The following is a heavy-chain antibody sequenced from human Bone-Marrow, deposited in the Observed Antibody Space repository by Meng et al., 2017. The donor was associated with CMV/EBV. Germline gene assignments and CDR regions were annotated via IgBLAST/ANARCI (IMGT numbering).Heavy chain of an antibody. V-gene: IGHV1-2*02. CDR1: GYTFTGYY. D-gene: IGHD1-26*01. CDR2: INPNSGGT. Sequence: ASVKVSCKASGYTFTGYYMHWVRQAPGQGLEWMGWINPNSGGTNYAQKFQGRVTMTRDTSISTAYMELSRLRSDDTAVYYCARESYSYSGSYEDWGQGTLATVSS. CDR3: ARESYSYSGSYED. J-gene: IGHJ4*02.